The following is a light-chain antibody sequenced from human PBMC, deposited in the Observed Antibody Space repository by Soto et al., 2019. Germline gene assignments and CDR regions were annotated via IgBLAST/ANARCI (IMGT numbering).Light chain of an antibody. CDR2: AAS. Sequence: IEMTQSPVTLSVSAGERATLSCRASQSVGTNLAWYQQKPRQVPRLLIYAASTRATDIPARFSGSGSGTEFTLTISSLQSEDFAVYYCQQYNNWPPGVTFGQGTRLEI. CDR1: QSVGTN. V-gene: IGKV3-15*01. CDR3: QQYNNWPPGVT. J-gene: IGKJ5*01.